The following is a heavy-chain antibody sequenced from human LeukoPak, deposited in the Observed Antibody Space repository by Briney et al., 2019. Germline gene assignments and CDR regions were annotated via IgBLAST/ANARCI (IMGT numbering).Heavy chain of an antibody. V-gene: IGHV3-30*18. J-gene: IGHJ6*03. CDR1: GFTLSSYG. D-gene: IGHD3-10*01. Sequence: PGGSLRLSCAASGFTLSSYGMHWVRQAPGKGLEWVAVISYDGSNKYYADSVKGRFTISRDNSKNTLYLQMNSLRAEDTAVYYCAKEVYGSGSYLYYYYYMDVWGKGTTVTVSS. CDR2: ISYDGSNK. CDR3: AKEVYGSGSYLYYYYYMDV.